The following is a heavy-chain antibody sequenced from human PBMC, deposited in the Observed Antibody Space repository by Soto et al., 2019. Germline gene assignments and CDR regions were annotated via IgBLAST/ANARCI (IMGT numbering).Heavy chain of an antibody. CDR2: ISGSGGST. V-gene: IGHV3-23*01. CDR1: GFTFSSYS. Sequence: PGGSLRLSFAASGFTFSSYSMSWVRQAPGKGLEWVSAISGSGGSTYYADSVEGRFTISRDNSKNTLYLQMNSLRAEDTAVYYCAKLFSEWLPWAYFDYWGQGTLVTVSS. D-gene: IGHD3-3*01. CDR3: AKLFSEWLPWAYFDY. J-gene: IGHJ4*02.